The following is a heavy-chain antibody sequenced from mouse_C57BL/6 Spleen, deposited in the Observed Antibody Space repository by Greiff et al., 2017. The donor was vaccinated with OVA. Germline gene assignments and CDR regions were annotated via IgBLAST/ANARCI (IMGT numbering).Heavy chain of an antibody. CDR2: LYPGSGHT. Sequence: QVQLQQSGAELVRPGASVKLSCKASGYTFPDSYINWVQQRPGQGLAWLARLYPGSGHTSYNEKFKGTAPLTAEKSSSTAYMQLSSLTSEDSAVYDGARGFITTVVAHIDYWGQGTTLTVSS. CDR1: GYTFPDSY. D-gene: IGHD1-1*01. J-gene: IGHJ2*01. CDR3: ARGFITTVVAHIDY. V-gene: IGHV1-76*01.